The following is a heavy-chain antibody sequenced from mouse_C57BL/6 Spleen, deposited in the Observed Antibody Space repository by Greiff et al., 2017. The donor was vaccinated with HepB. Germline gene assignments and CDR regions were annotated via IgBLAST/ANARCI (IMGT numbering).Heavy chain of an antibody. CDR1: GFTFSDYG. Sequence: EVKLVVSGGGLVKPGGSLKLSCAASGFTFSDYGMHWVRHAPEKGLEWVAYISSGSSTIYYAVTVKGRLTISRDNAKNTLYLRMTSLRAEDTAMYYCARHYGSFYSMDYWGQGTSVTVSA. J-gene: IGHJ4*01. V-gene: IGHV5-17*01. CDR3: ARHYGSFYSMDY. CDR2: ISSGSSTI. D-gene: IGHD1-1*01.